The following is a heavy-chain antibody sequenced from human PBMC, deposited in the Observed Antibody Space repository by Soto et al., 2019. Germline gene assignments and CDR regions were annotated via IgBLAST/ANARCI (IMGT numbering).Heavy chain of an antibody. J-gene: IGHJ1*01. Sequence: EVQLWESGGGLVQPGVSLRLSCAASGFTFSGYGMGWVRLAPGKGLEWVSVIGSSGTPLYYADSVKGRFPISRDNSKNTLYLQMNSLRDEETASYYCAKDPSWYGGAGASFYSWGQGTLVIVSS. D-gene: IGHD2-21*01. CDR3: AKDPSWYGGAGASFYS. CDR2: IGSSGTPL. V-gene: IGHV3-23*01. CDR1: GFTFSGYG.